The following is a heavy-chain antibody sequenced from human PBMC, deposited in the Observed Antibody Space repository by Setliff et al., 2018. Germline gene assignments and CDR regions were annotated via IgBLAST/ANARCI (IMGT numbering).Heavy chain of an antibody. CDR2: ISDTAIGI. J-gene: IGHJ4*02. CDR1: GDSFSDYY. V-gene: IGHV3-23*01. CDR3: AKDIVGYSSTWPKRDYFDY. D-gene: IGHD6-13*01. Sequence: ETLSLTCAVYGDSFSDYYWSWIRQPPGKGLEWVSTISDTAIGIYYADSVRGRFTISRDNSKKTLHLQMNSLRAEDTAIYYCAKDIVGYSSTWPKRDYFDYWGQGTLVTVSS.